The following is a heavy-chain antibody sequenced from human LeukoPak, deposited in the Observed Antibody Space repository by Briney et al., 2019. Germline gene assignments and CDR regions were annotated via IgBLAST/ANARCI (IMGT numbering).Heavy chain of an antibody. J-gene: IGHJ4*02. V-gene: IGHV3-7*05. CDR2: IKQDGSEK. CDR1: GFTFSRYW. CDR3: ARPTGSGSYSPFDY. D-gene: IGHD3-10*01. Sequence: GGSLRLSCAASGFTFSRYWMSWVRQAPGKGLEWVANIKQDGSEKYYVDSVKGRFTISRDNAKNSLYLQMNSLRAEDTAVYFCARPTGSGSYSPFDYWGQGTLVTVSS.